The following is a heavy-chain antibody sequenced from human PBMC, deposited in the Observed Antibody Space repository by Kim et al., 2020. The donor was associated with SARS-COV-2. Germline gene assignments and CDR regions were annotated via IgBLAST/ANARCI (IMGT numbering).Heavy chain of an antibody. J-gene: IGHJ4*02. CDR3: ARTNGGSIDY. CDR1: GGSISSYY. V-gene: IGHV4-59*01. Sequence: SETLSLTCTVSGGSISSYYWSWIRQPPGKGLEWIGYIYYSGSTNYNPSLKSRVTISVDTSKNQFSLKLSSVTAADTAVYYCARTNGGSIDYWGQGTLVTVSS. CDR2: IYYSGST.